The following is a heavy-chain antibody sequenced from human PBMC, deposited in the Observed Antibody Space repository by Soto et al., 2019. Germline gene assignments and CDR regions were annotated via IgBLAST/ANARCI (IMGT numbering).Heavy chain of an antibody. CDR1: GYTFTSYD. D-gene: IGHD6-13*01. Sequence: QVQLVHSGAEVKKPGASVKVSCKASGYTFTSYDINWVRQATGQGLEWMGWMNPNSGNTGYAQKFQGRVNMTRNPSISTAYMELSSLRSEDTAVYYCARSIAAAGRDAFDIWGQGTMVTVSS. J-gene: IGHJ3*02. CDR3: ARSIAAAGRDAFDI. CDR2: MNPNSGNT. V-gene: IGHV1-8*01.